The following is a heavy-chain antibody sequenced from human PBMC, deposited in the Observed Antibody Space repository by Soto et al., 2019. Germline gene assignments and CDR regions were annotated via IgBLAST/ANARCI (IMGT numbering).Heavy chain of an antibody. D-gene: IGHD1-26*01. CDR1: GFTFSSYG. V-gene: IGHV3-33*01. J-gene: IGHJ3*02. CDR3: ARDWGSYHDAFDI. CDR2: IWYDGSNK. Sequence: QVQLVESGGGVVQPGRSLRLSCAASGFTFSSYGMHWVRQAPGKGLAWVAVIWYDGSNKYYADSVKGRFTISRDNSKNPLYLQMNSLRAEDTAVYYCARDWGSYHDAFDIWGQGTMVTVSS.